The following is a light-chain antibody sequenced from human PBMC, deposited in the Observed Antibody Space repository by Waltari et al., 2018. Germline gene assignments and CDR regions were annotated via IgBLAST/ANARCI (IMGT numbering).Light chain of an antibody. CDR1: NSDLGSYSY. CDR2: DLT. V-gene: IGLV2-14*01. Sequence: QSVLTQPAYVSGSPGQPITIPCTGTNSDLGSYSYFSWYQQYPGKSPKLIIYDLTERPSGVSTRFSGSKSGNTASLTISGLQADDEADYFCSSYTGRGTVIFGRGTMVTVL. CDR3: SSYTGRGTVI. J-gene: IGLJ2*01.